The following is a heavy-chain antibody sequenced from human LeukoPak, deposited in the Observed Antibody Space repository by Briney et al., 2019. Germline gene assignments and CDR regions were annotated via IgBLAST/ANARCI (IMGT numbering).Heavy chain of an antibody. CDR1: GYTLTDLS. V-gene: IGHV1-24*01. CDR2: FDPEDGET. D-gene: IGHD5-24*01. CDR3: STVRGGGYNVGDY. J-gene: IGHJ4*02. Sequence: ASVKVSCKVSGYTLTDLSMHWVRQAPGKGLEWMGGFDPEDGETIYAQKFQGRVTMTEDTSTDTAYMELSSLRPEDTAVYYCSTVRGGGYNVGDYWGQGTLVTVSS.